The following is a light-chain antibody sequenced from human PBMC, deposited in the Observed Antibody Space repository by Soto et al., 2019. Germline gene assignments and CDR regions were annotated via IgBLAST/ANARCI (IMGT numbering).Light chain of an antibody. CDR2: EVS. J-gene: IGLJ1*01. Sequence: QSALTQPASVSGSPRQSITISCTGTSSDVGGSNYVSWYQQHPGKAPKLMIYEVSNRPSGVSNRFFGSKSGDTASLTISGLLPEDEADYYCSSYTSSSTPPYVFGTGTKLTVL. V-gene: IGLV2-14*01. CDR1: SSDVGGSNY. CDR3: SSYTSSSTPPYV.